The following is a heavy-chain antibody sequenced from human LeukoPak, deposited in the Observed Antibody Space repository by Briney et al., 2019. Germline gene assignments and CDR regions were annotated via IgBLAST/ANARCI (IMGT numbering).Heavy chain of an antibody. CDR1: GGSFSGYY. V-gene: IGHV4-34*01. CDR3: ARGPKASLQWLGHFDY. J-gene: IGHJ4*02. CDR2: INHSGST. Sequence: SETLSLTCAVYGGSFSGYYWSWIRQPPGKGLEWIGEINHSGSTNYNPSLKSRVTISVDTSKNQFSLKLSSVTAADTAVYYCARGPKASLQWLGHFDYCGQGTLVTVSS. D-gene: IGHD6-19*01.